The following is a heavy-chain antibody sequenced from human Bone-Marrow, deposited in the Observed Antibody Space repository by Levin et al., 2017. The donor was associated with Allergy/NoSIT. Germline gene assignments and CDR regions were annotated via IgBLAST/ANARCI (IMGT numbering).Heavy chain of an antibody. V-gene: IGHV3-74*01. Sequence: GESLKISCAASGFTFSSYWMHWVRQAPGKGLVWVSRINSDGSSTSYADSVKGRFTISRDNAKNTLYLQMNSLRAEDTAVYYCARVERFFYGMDVWGQGTTVTVSS. CDR2: INSDGSST. D-gene: IGHD3-3*01. CDR1: GFTFSSYW. J-gene: IGHJ6*02. CDR3: ARVERFFYGMDV.